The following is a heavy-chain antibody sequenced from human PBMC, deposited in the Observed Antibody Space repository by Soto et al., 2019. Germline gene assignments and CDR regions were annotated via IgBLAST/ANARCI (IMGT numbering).Heavy chain of an antibody. CDR1: GFTFSSYA. CDR3: AKDWTLSSGWPDFDY. D-gene: IGHD6-19*01. Sequence: GGSQRLSCAASGFTFSSYAMSWVRQAPGKGLEWVSTISGSGGNAYYADSVKGRFSISRDNSKNTLRLQMNSLRAEDTALYYWAKDWTLSSGWPDFDYWGRGTLVTVSS. V-gene: IGHV3-23*01. J-gene: IGHJ4*02. CDR2: ISGSGGNA.